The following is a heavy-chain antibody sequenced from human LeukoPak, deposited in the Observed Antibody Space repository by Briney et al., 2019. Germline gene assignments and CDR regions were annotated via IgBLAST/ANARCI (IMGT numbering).Heavy chain of an antibody. D-gene: IGHD6-19*01. V-gene: IGHV3-53*01. J-gene: IGHJ4*02. CDR3: ARAREKSSGFDY. CDR1: GFTVSSNY. CDR2: IYSGGST. Sequence: GGSLRLSCAASGFTVSSNYMNWVRQAPGKGLEWVSVIYSGGSTYYADSVKGRFTISRDISKNTLYLQMTSLRAEDTAVYYCARAREKSSGFDYWGQGTLVTASS.